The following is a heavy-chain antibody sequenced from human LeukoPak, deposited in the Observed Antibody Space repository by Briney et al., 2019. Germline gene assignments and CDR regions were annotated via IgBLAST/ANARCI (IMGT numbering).Heavy chain of an antibody. V-gene: IGHV1-18*01. Sequence: ASVTVSCKASGYTFPIYGINWVRQAPGQGLEWMGWISAYNGDTNYAQKLQGRVTMTTETSTSTAYMELGSLRSDDTAVYYCARGGQYDTLTGYYTDYWGQGTLVTVSS. CDR3: ARGGQYDTLTGYYTDY. J-gene: IGHJ4*02. D-gene: IGHD3-9*01. CDR1: GYTFPIYG. CDR2: ISAYNGDT.